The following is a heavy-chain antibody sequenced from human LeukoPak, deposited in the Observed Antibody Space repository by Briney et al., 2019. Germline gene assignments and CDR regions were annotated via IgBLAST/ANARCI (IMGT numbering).Heavy chain of an antibody. CDR2: ISHVGTT. CDR3: AGGLPGYCPTTTCSF. CDR1: GGSFSGYF. D-gene: IGHD2-2*01. V-gene: IGHV4-34*01. Sequence: PSETLSLTCTVHGGSFSGYFWSWIRQAPGKGLEWIGEISHVGTTNFNPSLQSRVTLSVDTSKRQFSLNLTSVMAADTAVYYCAGGLPGYCPTTTCSFWGEGTSVTVSS. J-gene: IGHJ6*04.